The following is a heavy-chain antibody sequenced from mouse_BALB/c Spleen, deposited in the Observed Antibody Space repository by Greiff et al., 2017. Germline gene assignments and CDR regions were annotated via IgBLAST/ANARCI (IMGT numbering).Heavy chain of an antibody. Sequence: VQLQQSGPQLVRPGASVKISCKASGYSFTSYWMHWVKQRPGQGLEWIAMIDPSDSETRLNQKFKDKATLTVDKSSSTAYMQLSSPTSEDSAVYYCARFHTRAYGDYDYWGQGTTLTVSS. D-gene: IGHD2-13*01. V-gene: IGHV1S127*01. J-gene: IGHJ2*01. CDR3: ARFHTRAYGDYDY. CDR2: IDPSDSET. CDR1: GYSFTSYW.